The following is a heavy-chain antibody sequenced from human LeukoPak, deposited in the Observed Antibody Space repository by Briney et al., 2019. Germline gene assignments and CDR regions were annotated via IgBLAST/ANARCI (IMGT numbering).Heavy chain of an antibody. CDR3: ARDMSSYGLGY. D-gene: IGHD5-18*01. V-gene: IGHV3-33*01. CDR2: IWNDGSNK. Sequence: SGGFLRLSCAASGFTFTNYGMHWARQAPGKGLEWVAVIWNDGSNKYYADSVKGRFTISRDNSKNTLYLQMNSLRAEDTAVYYCARDMSSYGLGYWGQGTLVTVSS. CDR1: GFTFTNYG. J-gene: IGHJ4*02.